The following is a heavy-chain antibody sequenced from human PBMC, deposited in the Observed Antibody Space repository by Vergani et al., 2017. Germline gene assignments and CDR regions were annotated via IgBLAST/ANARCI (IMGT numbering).Heavy chain of an antibody. CDR2: IYPGNSET. V-gene: IGHV5-51*03. D-gene: IGHD3-3*01. CDR3: ARVYCRGMSGAGTDYFYHIDV. J-gene: IGHJ6*03. Sequence: EVQLEQSGAAVKKPGESLEISCKGSGYSFSRNWIAWVRERPGQGLEWMRMIYPGNSETRNNPSFRGQVTMSVDKSISTAYLQWSSLKASDSAMYYCARVYCRGMSGAGTDYFYHIDVWGKGTTVTVS. CDR1: GYSFSRNW.